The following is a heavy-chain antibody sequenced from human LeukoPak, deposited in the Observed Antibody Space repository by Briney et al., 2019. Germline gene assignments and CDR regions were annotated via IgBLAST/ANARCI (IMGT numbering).Heavy chain of an antibody. CDR3: ARELLWFGEFGYFDY. CDR1: GFTFSSYA. J-gene: IGHJ4*02. V-gene: IGHV3-30-3*01. D-gene: IGHD3-10*01. CDR2: ISYDGSNK. Sequence: GGSLRLSCAASGFTFSSYAMHWVRQAPGKGLEWVAVISYDGSNKYYADSVKGRFTISRDNSKNTLYLQMNSLRAEDTAVYYCARELLWFGEFGYFDYWGQGTLVTVSS.